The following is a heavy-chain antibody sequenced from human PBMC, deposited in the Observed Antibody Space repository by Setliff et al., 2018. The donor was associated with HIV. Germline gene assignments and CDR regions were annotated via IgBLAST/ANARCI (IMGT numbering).Heavy chain of an antibody. CDR2: IYTSGST. Sequence: SETLSLTCTVSGGSISSGSYYWNWIRQPAGKGLEWIGRIYTSGSTNYNPSLKSRVTISVDTSKNQFSLKLSSVTAADTAVYYCARGGGSWYGMDVWGQGTTVTVSS. D-gene: IGHD6-13*01. J-gene: IGHJ6*02. CDR1: GGSISSGSYY. V-gene: IGHV4-61*02. CDR3: ARGGGSWYGMDV.